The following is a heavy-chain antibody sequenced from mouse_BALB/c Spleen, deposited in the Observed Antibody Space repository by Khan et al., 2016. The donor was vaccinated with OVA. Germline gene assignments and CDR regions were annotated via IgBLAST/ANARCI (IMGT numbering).Heavy chain of an antibody. CDR3: ARGGAAFYRNDGGAMDS. J-gene: IGHJ4*01. Sequence: QIQLVQSGPELKKPGETVRISCKASGYTFTTAGMQWVQKMPGKGLKWIGWINTHSGVPNYAEDFKGRFVFSLETSASTAYLQITNLKNEDTATYCCARGGAAFYRNDGGAMDSWGQGTSVTVSS. CDR1: GYTFTTAG. D-gene: IGHD2-14*01. V-gene: IGHV9-4*02. CDR2: INTHSGVP.